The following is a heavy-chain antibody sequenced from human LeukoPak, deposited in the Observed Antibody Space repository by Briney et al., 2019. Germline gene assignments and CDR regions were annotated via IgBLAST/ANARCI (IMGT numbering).Heavy chain of an antibody. CDR2: IYPGDSDT. CDR1: GYSFTSYW. J-gene: IGHJ4*02. Sequence: GESLKISCKGSGYSFTSYWIGWVRQMPGKGLEWMGIIYPGDSDTRYSPSFQGQVTISADKSISTAYLQWSSLKASDTAMYYCARLGKDPSGIAAAGTVDYWGQGTLVTVSS. D-gene: IGHD6-13*01. CDR3: ARLGKDPSGIAAAGTVDY. V-gene: IGHV5-51*01.